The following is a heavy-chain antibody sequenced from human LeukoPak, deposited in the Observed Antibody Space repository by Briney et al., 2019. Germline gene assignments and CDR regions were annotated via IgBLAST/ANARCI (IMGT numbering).Heavy chain of an antibody. D-gene: IGHD5-12*01. CDR3: ARDGRATGPFDY. J-gene: IGHJ4*02. CDR1: GGSISSYY. V-gene: IGHV4-4*07. CDR2: IYVSGSA. Sequence: SETLSLTCTVSGGSISSYYWSWIRQPAGKGLEWIGHIYVSGSANYNPSLNSRVTISVDTSKNQFSLNLTSVTAADTAVYFCARDGRATGPFDYWGQGALVTISS.